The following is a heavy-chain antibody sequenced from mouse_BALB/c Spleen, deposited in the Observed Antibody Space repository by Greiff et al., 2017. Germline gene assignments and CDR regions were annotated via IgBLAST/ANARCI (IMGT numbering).Heavy chain of an antibody. J-gene: IGHJ3*01. CDR1: GFTFSSYG. CDR3: ARLGYGSSPWFAY. CDR2: ISSGGSYT. D-gene: IGHD1-1*01. V-gene: IGHV5-6*01. Sequence: EVQLVESGGDLVKPGGSLKLSCAASGFTFSSYGMSWVRQTPDKRLEWVATISSGGSYTYYPDSVKGRFTISRDNAKNTLHLQMSSLKSEDTAMYYCARLGYGSSPWFAYWGQGTLVTVSA.